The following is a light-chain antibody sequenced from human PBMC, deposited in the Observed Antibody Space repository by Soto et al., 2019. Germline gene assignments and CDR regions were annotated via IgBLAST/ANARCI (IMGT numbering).Light chain of an antibody. J-gene: IGKJ5*01. CDR3: QQGYSTPIT. V-gene: IGKV1-39*01. CDR1: QSISNW. Sequence: DIQMTQSPSTLPASVGDRVTITCRASQSISNWLAWYQQKPGKAPKLLIYAASSLQSGIPSRFSGSGSRTDFTLTISSLQPEDFATYYCQQGYSTPITFGQGTRVDIK. CDR2: AAS.